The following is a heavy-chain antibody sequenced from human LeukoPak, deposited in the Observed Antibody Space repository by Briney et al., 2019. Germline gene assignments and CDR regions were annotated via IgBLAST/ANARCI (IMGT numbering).Heavy chain of an antibody. Sequence: GGSLRLSCAASGFTFSSYTMNWVRQAPGKGLEWVSSISSSSSYIYYADSLKGRFTISRDNAKNSLSLQMNSLRAGDTAVYYCARAAYSSTWYSRYFDLWGRGTLVTVSS. D-gene: IGHD6-13*01. V-gene: IGHV3-21*01. CDR3: ARAAYSSTWYSRYFDL. CDR2: ISSSSSYI. CDR1: GFTFSSYT. J-gene: IGHJ2*01.